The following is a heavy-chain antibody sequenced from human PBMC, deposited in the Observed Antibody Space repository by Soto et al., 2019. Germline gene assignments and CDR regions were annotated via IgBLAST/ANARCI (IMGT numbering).Heavy chain of an antibody. CDR1: GGTFSSYT. CDR2: IIPILGIA. CDR3: ARDRNGDYFSSV. Sequence: QVQLVQSGAEVKKPGSSVKVSCKASGGTFSSYTISWVRQAPGQGLEWMGRIIPILGIANYAQKFQGRVTITADKSTSTAYMELSSLRSEDTAVYHCARDRNGDYFSSVWGQGTLVTVSS. D-gene: IGHD4-17*01. V-gene: IGHV1-69*08. J-gene: IGHJ4*02.